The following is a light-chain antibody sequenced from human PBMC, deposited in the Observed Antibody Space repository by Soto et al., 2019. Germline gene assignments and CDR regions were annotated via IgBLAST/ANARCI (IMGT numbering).Light chain of an antibody. J-gene: IGLJ1*01. V-gene: IGLV2-14*01. Sequence: QSALTQPASVSGSPGQSITISCTGTSSDVGGYNYVSWYQQHPGKAPKLMIYDVSNRPSGVSNRFSGSKSGDTASLTISGLQDEDEADYYCSSDSSISAYVFGIGTKLTVL. CDR1: SSDVGGYNY. CDR2: DVS. CDR3: SSDSSISAYV.